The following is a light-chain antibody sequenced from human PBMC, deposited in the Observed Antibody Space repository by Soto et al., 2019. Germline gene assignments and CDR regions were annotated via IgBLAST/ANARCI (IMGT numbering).Light chain of an antibody. CDR3: SSYTGGNKGPHVL. V-gene: IGLV2-8*01. Sequence: QSVLTQPPSASGSPGQSVTISCTGSSSDVGGYNYVSWYQQHPGKAPKLMIYEVTKRPSGVPDRFSGSKSGNTASLTVSGLQAEDEADYSCSSYTGGNKGPHVLFGGGTKLTVL. CDR2: EVT. CDR1: SSDVGGYNY. J-gene: IGLJ2*01.